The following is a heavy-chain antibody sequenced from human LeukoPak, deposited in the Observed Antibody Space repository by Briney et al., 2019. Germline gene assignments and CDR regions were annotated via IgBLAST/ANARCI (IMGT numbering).Heavy chain of an antibody. J-gene: IGHJ5*02. CDR1: GFTFSSYA. CDR3: ARDISLSTLVRGLGGWFDP. V-gene: IGHV3-30-3*01. Sequence: GRSLRLSCAASGFTFSSYAMHWVRQAPGKGLEWVAIISYDGSNKYYSDSVKGRFTISRDNSKNTLYLQMNSLRVEDTAVYYCARDISLSTLVRGLGGWFDPRGQGTLVTVSS. D-gene: IGHD3-10*01. CDR2: ISYDGSNK.